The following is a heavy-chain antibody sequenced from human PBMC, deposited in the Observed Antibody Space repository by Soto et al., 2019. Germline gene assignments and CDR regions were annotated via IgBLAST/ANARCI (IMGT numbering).Heavy chain of an antibody. J-gene: IGHJ3*02. CDR1: GFTCSSYA. CDR3: ARYRPPLDAFDI. CDR2: ISYDGSNK. D-gene: IGHD3-16*02. V-gene: IGHV3-30-3*01. Sequence: GGSLRLSCAASGFTCSSYAMHWVRQAPGKGLEWVAVISYDGSNKYYADSVKGRFTISRGNSKNTLYLQMTSLRAVGAAVYHCARYRPPLDAFDIWGQGTMVTVSS.